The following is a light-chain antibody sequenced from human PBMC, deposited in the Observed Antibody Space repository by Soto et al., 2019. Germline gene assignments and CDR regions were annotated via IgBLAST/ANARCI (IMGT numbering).Light chain of an antibody. CDR3: QQYGSSGT. J-gene: IGKJ1*01. CDR2: GAS. V-gene: IGKV3-20*01. CDR1: QSVSNNY. Sequence: IVLPESPGTLSLSPGTRATLSCRASQSVSNNYVAWYQQTPGQAPRLLIYGASNRATGIPDRFSGSGSGTDFTLTISRLEPEDFAVYYCQQYGSSGTFGQGTKVDIK.